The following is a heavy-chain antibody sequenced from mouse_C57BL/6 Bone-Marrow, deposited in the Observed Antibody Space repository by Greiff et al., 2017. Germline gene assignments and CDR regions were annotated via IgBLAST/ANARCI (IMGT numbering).Heavy chain of an antibody. CDR3: ARRGLFYYGNYFDY. CDR1: GYTFTSYD. D-gene: IGHD2-1*01. J-gene: IGHJ2*01. Sequence: VKLVESGPELVKPGASVKLSCKASGYTFTSYDINWVKQRPGQGLEWIGWIYPRDGSTKYNEKFKGKATLTVDTSSSTAYMELHSLTSEDSAVYFCARRGLFYYGNYFDYWGQGTTLTVSS. CDR2: IYPRDGST. V-gene: IGHV1-85*01.